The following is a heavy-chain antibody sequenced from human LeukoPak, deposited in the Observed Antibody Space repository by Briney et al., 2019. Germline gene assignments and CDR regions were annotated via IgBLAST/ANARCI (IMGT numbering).Heavy chain of an antibody. CDR1: GGSISSGDYC. D-gene: IGHD3-10*01. CDR2: IYYSGST. V-gene: IGHV4-30-4*01. J-gene: IGHJ5*02. Sequence: SETLSLTCTVSGGSISSGDYCWSWIRQPPGKGLEWIGYIYYSGSTYYNPSLKSRVTISVDTSKNQFSLKLSSVTAADTAVYYCARVEYGSGSYRWFDPWGQGTLVTVSS. CDR3: ARVEYGSGSYRWFDP.